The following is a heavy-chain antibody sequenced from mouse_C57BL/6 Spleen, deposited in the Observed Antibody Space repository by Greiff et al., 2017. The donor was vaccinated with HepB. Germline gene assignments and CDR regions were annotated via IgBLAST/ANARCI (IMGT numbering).Heavy chain of an antibody. CDR2: ILPGGGDT. CDR3: AREGYSKDAY. Sequence: QVQLQQPGAELMMPGASVKLSCKATGYTFTGYWIEWVKQRPGHGLEWIGEILPGGGDTNYNQKFKGKATFTAEKSSNTAYMQLSSLTTEDSAIYYCAREGYSKDAYWGQGTLVTVSA. D-gene: IGHD2-5*01. J-gene: IGHJ3*01. V-gene: IGHV1-9*01. CDR1: GYTFTGYW.